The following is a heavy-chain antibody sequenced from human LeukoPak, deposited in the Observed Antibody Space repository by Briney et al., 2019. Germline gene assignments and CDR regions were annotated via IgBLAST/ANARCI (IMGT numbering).Heavy chain of an antibody. Sequence: TGGSLRLSCAASGFTVSSNYMSWVRQAPGKGLEWVSVIYSGGSTYYEDSVRGRFTISRDNSKNTLYLQMNSLRAEDTAVYYCARDAGGYGMDVWGQGTTVTVSS. CDR2: IYSGGST. CDR3: ARDAGGYGMDV. D-gene: IGHD1-26*01. CDR1: GFTVSSNY. J-gene: IGHJ6*02. V-gene: IGHV3-53*01.